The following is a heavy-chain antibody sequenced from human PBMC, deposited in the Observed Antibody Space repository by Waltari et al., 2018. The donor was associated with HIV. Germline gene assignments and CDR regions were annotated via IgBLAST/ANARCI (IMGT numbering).Heavy chain of an antibody. CDR3: AKENSLPVACSGYFQH. CDR1: GYTFRSYA. V-gene: IGHV3-23*01. J-gene: IGHJ1*01. Sequence: EVQLLASGGGVVQPGGSLRLSWEHSGYTFRSYAISWLRPPRGKGLEWVSAISGSGVSTYYADSVRGRFTISRDNSKNTLYLQMNSLRAEDTAVYYCAKENSLPVACSGYFQHWGQGTRVTVSS. D-gene: IGHD6-19*01. CDR2: ISGSGVST.